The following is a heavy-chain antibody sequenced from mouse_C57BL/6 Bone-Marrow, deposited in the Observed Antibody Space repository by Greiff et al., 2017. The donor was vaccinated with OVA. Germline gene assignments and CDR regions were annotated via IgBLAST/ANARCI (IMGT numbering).Heavy chain of an antibody. Sequence: QVQLQQSGAELARPGASVKMSCKASGYSFTSYTMHWVKQRPGQGLEWIGYINPSWGYTKCNQKFKDKATLTADKSSSTAYMLLSSLTSEDSAVYYCAGEDGNWVAYGGRGTLVTVSA. CDR2: INPSWGYT. CDR3: AGEDGNWVAY. CDR1: GYSFTSYT. J-gene: IGHJ3*01. V-gene: IGHV1-4*01. D-gene: IGHD2-1*01.